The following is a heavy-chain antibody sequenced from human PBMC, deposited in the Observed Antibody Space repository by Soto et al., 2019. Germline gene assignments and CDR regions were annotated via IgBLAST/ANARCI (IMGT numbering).Heavy chain of an antibody. CDR2: INHSGSA. Sequence: QVQLRQWGAGLLKPSETLSLTCAVHGESFSGHYWTWIRQPPGKGLEWIGEINHSGSANYNPPLKSRVTISVDTSKNQFSLKLTSVTAADTAMYYCARGGFLEWLPLDYWGQGTLVTVSS. D-gene: IGHD3-3*01. CDR1: GESFSGHY. V-gene: IGHV4-34*02. CDR3: ARGGFLEWLPLDY. J-gene: IGHJ4*02.